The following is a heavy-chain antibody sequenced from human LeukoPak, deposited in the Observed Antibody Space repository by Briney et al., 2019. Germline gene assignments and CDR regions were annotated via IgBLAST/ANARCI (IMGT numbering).Heavy chain of an antibody. Sequence: SETLSLTCAVYGGSFSGYYWSWIRQPPGKGLEWIGEINHSGSTNYNPSLKSRVTISVDTSKNQFSLKLSSVTAADTAVYYCAKQPGSVVDSSGSLSRHWGQGTLVTVSS. D-gene: IGHD3-22*01. CDR1: GGSFSGYY. CDR3: AKQPGSVVDSSGSLSRH. CDR2: INHSGST. J-gene: IGHJ4*02. V-gene: IGHV4-34*01.